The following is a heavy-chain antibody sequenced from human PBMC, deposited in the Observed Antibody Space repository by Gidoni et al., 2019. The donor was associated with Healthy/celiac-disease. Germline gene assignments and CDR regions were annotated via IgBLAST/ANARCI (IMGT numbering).Heavy chain of an antibody. J-gene: IGHJ3*02. CDR1: GYTFTSSY. D-gene: IGHD3-10*01. CDR2: INPSGRGA. CDR3: AGDSGAIGPNAFDI. V-gene: IGHV1-46*03. Sequence: QVQLVQSGAQVKKPGASVKVSCKASGYTFTSSYMHWVRQARGQGLEWMGIINPSGRGASYTQRFQSRVTMTRDTSTRTVYMELSSLRSEDSAVYYCAGDSGAIGPNAFDIWGQGTMVTVSS.